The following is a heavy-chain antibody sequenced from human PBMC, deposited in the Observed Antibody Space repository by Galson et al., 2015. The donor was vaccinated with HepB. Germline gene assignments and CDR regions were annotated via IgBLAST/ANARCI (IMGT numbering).Heavy chain of an antibody. V-gene: IGHV3-23*01. D-gene: IGHD3-10*01. CDR1: GFTYSSYA. Sequence: SLRLSCAASGFTYSSYAMNWVRQAPGKGLEWVSSISGGADYTYYADSVNGRFTISRDNSKSTLYLQMNSLRAEDTAVYYCARAHFMVRGVTAVLGYWGQGTLVTVSS. CDR3: ARAHFMVRGVTAVLGY. J-gene: IGHJ4*02. CDR2: ISGGADYT.